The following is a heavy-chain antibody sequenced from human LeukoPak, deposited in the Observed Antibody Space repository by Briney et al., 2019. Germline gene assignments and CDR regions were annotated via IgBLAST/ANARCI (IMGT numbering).Heavy chain of an antibody. CDR3: ARIETPAQVLPDN. Sequence: PSETLSLTCAVSGGSISGNNWWTWVRQPPGKGLEWVGEIYSSGSTNYNPSLKSRVTISVDKSKNQFSLKLNSVTAADTAVNYCARIETPAQVLPDNWGQGTLVTVSS. CDR1: GGSISGNNW. CDR2: IYSSGST. D-gene: IGHD4/OR15-4a*01. J-gene: IGHJ4*02. V-gene: IGHV4-4*02.